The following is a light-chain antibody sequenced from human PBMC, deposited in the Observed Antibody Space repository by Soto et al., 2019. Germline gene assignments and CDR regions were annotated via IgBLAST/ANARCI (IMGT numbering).Light chain of an antibody. J-gene: IGLJ1*01. Sequence: QSVLTQPHSVSGAPGQRVTISCTGSNSDIGAGYDVPWYQQLPGTAPKLDIYANTNRPSGVPGRCSASKSGTSASLAITGLQADDEADYYCQSYDSSLRGVFGTGTKLTVL. CDR1: NSDIGAGYD. CDR3: QSYDSSLRGV. V-gene: IGLV1-40*01. CDR2: ANT.